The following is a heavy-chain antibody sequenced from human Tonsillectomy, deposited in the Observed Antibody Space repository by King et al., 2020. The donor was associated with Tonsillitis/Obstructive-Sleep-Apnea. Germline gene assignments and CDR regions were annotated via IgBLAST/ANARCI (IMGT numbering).Heavy chain of an antibody. D-gene: IGHD6-19*01. J-gene: IGHJ6*03. CDR3: ARDAKISSGDIRYYYYMDV. V-gene: IGHV1-2*04. Sequence: QLVQSGAEVKKPGASVKVYCKASGYTFTGYYMHWVRQAPGQGLEWMGWINPNSGGTNYAQKFQGWVTMTRDTSISTAYMELSRMRSDDTAVYYCARDAKISSGDIRYYYYMDVWGKGTTVTVSS. CDR2: INPNSGGT. CDR1: GYTFTGYY.